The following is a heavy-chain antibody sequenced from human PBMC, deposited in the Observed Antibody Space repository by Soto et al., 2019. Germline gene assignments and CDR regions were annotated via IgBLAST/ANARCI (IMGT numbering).Heavy chain of an antibody. CDR3: PRGTRAAGYSSSHYGLHV. D-gene: IGHD6-13*01. CDR2: IIPIFGTA. J-gene: IGHJ6*04. V-gene: IGHV1-69*01. CDR1: GGTFSSYA. Sequence: QVQLVQSGAEVKKPGSSVKVSCKASGGTFSSYAISWVRQAPGQGLEWMGGIIPIFGTANYAQKFQGRVTTTADESTSTAYMELSRLRADDPAVYDCPRGTRAAGYSSSHYGLHVWCGGATVIVCS.